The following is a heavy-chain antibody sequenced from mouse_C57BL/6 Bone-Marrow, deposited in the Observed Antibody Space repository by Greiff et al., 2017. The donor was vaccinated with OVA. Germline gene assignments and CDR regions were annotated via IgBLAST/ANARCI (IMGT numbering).Heavy chain of an antibody. Sequence: QVQLQQPGPELVKPGASVKLSCKASGYTFTSYWMHWVKQRPGQGLEWIGNINPSNGGTNYNEKFKSKATLTVDKSSSTAYMQLSSLTSEDSAVYYCARGTTVVAPMDYWGQGTSVTVSS. CDR2: INPSNGGT. V-gene: IGHV1-53*01. CDR1: GYTFTSYW. J-gene: IGHJ4*01. D-gene: IGHD1-1*01. CDR3: ARGTTVVAPMDY.